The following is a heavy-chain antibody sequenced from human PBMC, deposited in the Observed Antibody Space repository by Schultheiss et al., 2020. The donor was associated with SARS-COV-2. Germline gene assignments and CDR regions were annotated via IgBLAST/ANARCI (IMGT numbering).Heavy chain of an antibody. D-gene: IGHD3-3*01. V-gene: IGHV4-31*03. CDR3: ARERYYDFWSGYYSDYCYGMDV. J-gene: IGHJ6*02. CDR2: IYYSGST. Sequence: SETLSLTCTVSGGSISSSSYYWGWIRQPPGKGLEWIGYIYYSGSTYYNPSLKSRVTISVDTSKNQFSLKLSSVTAADTAVYYCARERYYDFWSGYYSDYCYGMDVWGQGTTVTVSS. CDR1: GGSISSSSYY.